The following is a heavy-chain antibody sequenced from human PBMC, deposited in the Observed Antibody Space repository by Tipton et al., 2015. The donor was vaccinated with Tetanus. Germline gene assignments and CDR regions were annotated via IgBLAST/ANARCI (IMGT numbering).Heavy chain of an antibody. CDR3: ARRRSAILSGSYHWYFDI. CDR2: IDPRDSET. V-gene: IGHV5-51*01. J-gene: IGHJ2*01. D-gene: IGHD3-9*01. Sequence: QSGAEVKKPGESLKISRRGSGYNFTHYSIGWVRQMPGKGLEWVGIIDPRDSETFQGHVTISADKSISTAHLRWSSLEASDTAIYYCARRRSAILSGSYHWYFDIWGRGTLVIVSS. CDR1: GYNFTHYS.